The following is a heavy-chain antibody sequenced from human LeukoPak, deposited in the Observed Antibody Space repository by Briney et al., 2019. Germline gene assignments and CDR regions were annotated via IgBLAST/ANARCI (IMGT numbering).Heavy chain of an antibody. V-gene: IGHV4-59*08. CDR2: IYYSGST. J-gene: IGHJ6*02. CDR3: ARGNGSPDNYYYGMDV. D-gene: IGHD3-10*01. Sequence: SETLSLTCTVSGGSISSYYWSWIRQPPGKGLEWIGYIYYSGSTNYNPSLKSRVTISVDTSKNQFSLKLSSVTAADTAVYYCARGNGSPDNYYYGMDVWGQGTTVTVSS. CDR1: GGSISSYY.